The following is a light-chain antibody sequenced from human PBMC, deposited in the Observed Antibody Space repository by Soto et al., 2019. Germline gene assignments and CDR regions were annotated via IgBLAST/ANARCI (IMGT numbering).Light chain of an antibody. Sequence: VMTQSPASLSVSPGEGATLSCRASQSVSSSLAWYQQKPGQAPRLLIYAASTRATGIPARFSGSGSGTEFTLTIRRLEPEDFAVYYCQQFGTSPWTFGPGTKVDNK. J-gene: IGKJ1*01. CDR1: QSVSSS. V-gene: IGKV3-15*01. CDR3: QQFGTSPWT. CDR2: AAS.